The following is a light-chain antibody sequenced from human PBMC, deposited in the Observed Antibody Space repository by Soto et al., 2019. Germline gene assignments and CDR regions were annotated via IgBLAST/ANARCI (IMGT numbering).Light chain of an antibody. V-gene: IGLV2-14*01. J-gene: IGLJ2*01. CDR3: SSYTSSSTVV. CDR1: CSDVGGYNY. CDR2: HVS. Sequence: QSALTQPASVSGSPGRSITISCTGTCSDVGGYNYVSWYQQHPGKAPKLMIYHVSNRPSGVSNRFSGSKSGNTASLTISGHQAEDEADYYCSSYTSSSTVVFGGGAKLTVL.